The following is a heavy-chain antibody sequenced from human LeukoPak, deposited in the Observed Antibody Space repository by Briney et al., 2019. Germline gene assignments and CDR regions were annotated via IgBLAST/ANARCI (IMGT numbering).Heavy chain of an antibody. J-gene: IGHJ4*02. D-gene: IGHD1-26*01. CDR2: ISAYNGNG. CDR1: GYTFTSYG. CDR3: ARIINSGSYYLGY. Sequence: ASVKVSCKASGYTFTSYGISWVRQAPGQGLEWMGWISAYNGNGDYQQNLQGRLTMTTDTSTSTAYMELRSLRSDDTAVYYCARIINSGSYYLGYWGQGTLVTVSS. V-gene: IGHV1-18*01.